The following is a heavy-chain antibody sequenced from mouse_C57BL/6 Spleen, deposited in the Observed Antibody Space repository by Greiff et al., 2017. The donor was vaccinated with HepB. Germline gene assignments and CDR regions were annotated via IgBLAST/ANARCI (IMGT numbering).Heavy chain of an antibody. V-gene: IGHV3-6*01. CDR1: GYSITSGYY. CDR3: APIYYDYPYAMDY. J-gene: IGHJ4*01. D-gene: IGHD2-4*01. CDR2: ISYDGSN. Sequence: EVQLVESGPGLVKPSQSLSLTCSVTGYSITSGYYWNWIRQFPGNKLEWMGYISYDGSNNYNPSLKNRISITRDTSKNQFFLKLNSVTTEDTATYYCAPIYYDYPYAMDYWGQGTSVTVSS.